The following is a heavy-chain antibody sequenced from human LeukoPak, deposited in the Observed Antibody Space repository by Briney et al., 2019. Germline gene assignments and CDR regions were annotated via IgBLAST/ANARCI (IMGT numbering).Heavy chain of an antibody. D-gene: IGHD4-17*01. V-gene: IGHV3-30-3*01. CDR1: GFTFSSYA. Sequence: PGRSLRLSCAASGFTFSSYAMHWVRQAPGKGLEWVAVISYDGSNKYYADSVKGRFTISRDNSKSTLYLQMNSLRAEDTAVYYCARSPPSYGDYLSYYYYYYGMDVWGQGTTVTVSS. CDR2: ISYDGSNK. CDR3: ARSPPSYGDYLSYYYYYYGMDV. J-gene: IGHJ6*02.